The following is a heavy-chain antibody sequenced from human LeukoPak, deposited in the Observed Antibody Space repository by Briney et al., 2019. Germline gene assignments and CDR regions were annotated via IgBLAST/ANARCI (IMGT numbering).Heavy chain of an antibody. J-gene: IGHJ3*02. CDR2: ISSHGHSQ. D-gene: IGHD3-16*01. Sequence: GGSLRLSCAASGLTFSSSVIHWVRQAPGKRLEWVAVISSHGHSQYYADSVKDRFTISRDNSENTQYLQINSLREDDTAIYYCARERGVLDAFDIWGQGTIVTVFS. V-gene: IGHV3-30-3*01. CDR1: GLTFSSSV. CDR3: ARERGVLDAFDI.